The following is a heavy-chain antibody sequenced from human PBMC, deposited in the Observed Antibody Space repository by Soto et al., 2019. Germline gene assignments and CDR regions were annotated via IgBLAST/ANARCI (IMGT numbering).Heavy chain of an antibody. CDR3: ARLGGYYQALDH. CDR1: GGSISSSSYY. V-gene: IGHV4-39*01. CDR2: IYYSGST. D-gene: IGHD3-3*01. J-gene: IGHJ4*02. Sequence: PSETLSLTSTVSGGSISSSSYYWGWIRQPPGKGLEWIGSIYYSGSTYYNPSLKSRVTISVDTSKNQVSLNLTSVTAADTAEYYCARLGGYYQALDHWSQGTLVTVSS.